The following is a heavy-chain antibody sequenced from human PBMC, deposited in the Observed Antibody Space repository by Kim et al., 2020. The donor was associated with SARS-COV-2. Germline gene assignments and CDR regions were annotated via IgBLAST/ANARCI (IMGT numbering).Heavy chain of an antibody. Sequence: SETLSLTCAVYGGSFSGYYWSWIRQPPGKGLEWIGEINHSGSTNYNPSLKSRVTISVDTSKNQFSLKLSSVTAADTAVYYCARASGGPRRFDYWGQGTLV. J-gene: IGHJ4*02. CDR3: ARASGGPRRFDY. CDR2: INHSGST. CDR1: GGSFSGYY. V-gene: IGHV4-34*01. D-gene: IGHD3-10*01.